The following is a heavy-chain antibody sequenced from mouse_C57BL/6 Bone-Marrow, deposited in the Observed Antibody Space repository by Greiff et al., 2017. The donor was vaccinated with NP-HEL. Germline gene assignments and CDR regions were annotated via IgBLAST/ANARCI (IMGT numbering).Heavy chain of an antibody. J-gene: IGHJ2*01. CDR2: INPSSGYT. V-gene: IGHV1-7*01. D-gene: IGHD2-5*01. CDR1: GYTFTSYW. CDR3: ARESNYGDYFDY. Sequence: QVQLQQSGAELAKPGASVKLSCKASGYTFTSYWMHWVKQRPGQGLEWIGYINPSSGYTKYTQKFKDTATLTADKSSSTAYMQLRSLTYEDSAVYYCARESNYGDYFDYWGQGTTLTVSS.